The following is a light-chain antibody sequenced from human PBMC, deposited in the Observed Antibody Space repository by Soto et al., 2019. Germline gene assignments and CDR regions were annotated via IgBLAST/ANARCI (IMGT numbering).Light chain of an antibody. Sequence: DIQMTQSPSTLSASVGDRVTITCRAIQSVSTWLAWYEQKAGKAPQVLMSMASTLESGVPSRFRGSGSGTEFTLTISSLQPEDVEPYYCQKYNSAPPTFGQGTKVDI. CDR2: MAS. CDR1: QSVSTW. J-gene: IGKJ1*01. CDR3: QKYNSAPPT. V-gene: IGKV1-5*03.